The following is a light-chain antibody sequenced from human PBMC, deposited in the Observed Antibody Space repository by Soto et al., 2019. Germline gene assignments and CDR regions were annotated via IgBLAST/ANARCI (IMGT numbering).Light chain of an antibody. CDR1: QGISTS. Sequence: DIQLTQSPSYLSASIGDRVTISCRASQGISTSLAWYQQNPGKAPKLLIFAASTLQTGVPSRFSGSGSGTEFTLTISRLEPEDFAVYYCQQYRAFGQGTKVDIK. CDR3: QQYRA. J-gene: IGKJ1*01. V-gene: IGKV1-9*01. CDR2: AAS.